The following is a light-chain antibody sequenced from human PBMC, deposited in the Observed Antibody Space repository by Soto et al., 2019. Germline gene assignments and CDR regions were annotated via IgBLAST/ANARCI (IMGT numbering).Light chain of an antibody. CDR3: ATWDDSLNGVI. Sequence: QAVVTQPPSASGTPGQRVTISCSGSSSNIGSNYVYWYQQLPGTAPKLLMSRNNQRPSGVPDRFSGSKSSTSASLAISGLRSEDESDYYCATWDDSLNGVIFGGGTKLTVL. J-gene: IGLJ2*01. CDR1: SSNIGSNY. V-gene: IGLV1-47*01. CDR2: RNN.